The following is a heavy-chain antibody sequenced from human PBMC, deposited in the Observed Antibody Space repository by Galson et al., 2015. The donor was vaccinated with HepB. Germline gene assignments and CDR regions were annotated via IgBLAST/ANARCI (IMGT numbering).Heavy chain of an antibody. CDR3: AIHHSSGWYG. CDR2: ISYDGSNK. CDR1: GFTFSSYA. Sequence: SLRLSCAASGFTFSSYAMHWVRQAPGKGLEWVAVISYDGSNKYYADSVKGRFTISRDNSKNTLYLQMNSLRAEDTAVYYCAIHHSSGWYGWGQGTLVTVSS. D-gene: IGHD6-19*01. V-gene: IGHV3-30*04. J-gene: IGHJ4*02.